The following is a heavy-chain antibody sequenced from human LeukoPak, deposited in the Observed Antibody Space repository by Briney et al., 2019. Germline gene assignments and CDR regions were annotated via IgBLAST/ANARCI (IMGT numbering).Heavy chain of an antibody. CDR3: ARRAVSGSYYGY. V-gene: IGHV3-30*04. D-gene: IGHD1-26*01. CDR1: GFTFSSYA. CDR2: ISYDGSNK. Sequence: GGSLRLSCAASGFTFSSYAMLWVRQAPGKGLEWVAVISYDGSNKYYADSVKGRFTISRDNSKNTLYLQMNSLRAEDTAVYYCARRAVSGSYYGYWGQGTLVTVSS. J-gene: IGHJ4*02.